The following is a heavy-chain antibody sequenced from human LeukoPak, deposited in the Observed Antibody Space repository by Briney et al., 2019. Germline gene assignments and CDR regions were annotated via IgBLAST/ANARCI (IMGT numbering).Heavy chain of an antibody. D-gene: IGHD5-12*01. CDR2: MSPDENEK. J-gene: IGHJ4*02. V-gene: IGHV3-7*03. CDR1: EFTFTNYW. CDR3: LGYGNDNP. Sequence: GGSLRLSCAITEFTFTNYWKNWVRQASGKGLEWVADMSPDENEKKYVDSVKGRFTISTDNAKKTLYLQMNSLRVEDTAIYYCLGYGNDNPWGQGALVTVSS.